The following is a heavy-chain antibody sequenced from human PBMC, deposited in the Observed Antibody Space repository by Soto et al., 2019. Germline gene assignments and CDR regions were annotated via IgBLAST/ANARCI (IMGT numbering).Heavy chain of an antibody. CDR1: GYTFTSYG. J-gene: IGHJ4*02. V-gene: IGHV1-18*01. Sequence: QVQLVQSGAEVKKPGASVKVSCKASGYTFTSYGISWVRQAPGQGLEWMGWISAYNGNKKYAQKLQGRVSMTTDTSTSTAYMELMSLRADDTDVYYCARDLGKQLFDYWGQGTLVTFSS. CDR2: ISAYNGNK. CDR3: ARDLGKQLFDY. D-gene: IGHD6-13*01.